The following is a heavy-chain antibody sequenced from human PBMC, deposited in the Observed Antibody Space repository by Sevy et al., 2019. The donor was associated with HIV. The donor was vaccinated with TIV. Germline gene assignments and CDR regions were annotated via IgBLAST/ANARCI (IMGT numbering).Heavy chain of an antibody. D-gene: IGHD2-15*01. V-gene: IGHV3-73*01. J-gene: IGHJ6*03. Sequence: GGSLRLSCAASGFISSGSTMHWVRQASGKGLEWVGRISTRATNYATVYAASVKGRFTISSADSKNTAYLQMNSLKTEDTAVYYCTRGGEDYYMDVWGKGTTVTVSS. CDR2: ISTRATNYAT. CDR3: TRGGEDYYMDV. CDR1: GFISSGST.